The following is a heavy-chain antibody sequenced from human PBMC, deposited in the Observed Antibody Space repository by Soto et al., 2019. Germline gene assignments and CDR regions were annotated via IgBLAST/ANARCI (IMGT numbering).Heavy chain of an antibody. Sequence: QVRLQESGPGVVRPSETLSLTCTVSGVSSTSFYWSWLRQSPGKGLEWIGYIFDNGDVMYNPSLMSRLTMSIDMSKNEFSLRLKSVTAADTAMYYCARGWGSKWYYFDSWGEGTLVTVSS. V-gene: IGHV4-59*13. CDR2: IFDNGDV. D-gene: IGHD3-16*01. CDR3: ARGWGSKWYYFDS. J-gene: IGHJ4*02. CDR1: GVSSTSFY.